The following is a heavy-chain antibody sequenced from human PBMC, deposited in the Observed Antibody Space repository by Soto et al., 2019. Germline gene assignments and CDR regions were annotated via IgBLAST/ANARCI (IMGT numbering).Heavy chain of an antibody. D-gene: IGHD3-3*01. CDR2: ISYDGSNK. V-gene: IGHV3-30*09. J-gene: IGHJ4*02. CDR3: ARDKRDLRFLEWSYYFDY. CDR1: GFTCSSYA. Sequence: PGGSLRLSCAASGFTCSSYAMHWVRQAPGKGLEWVAVISYDGSNKYYADSVKGRFAISRDNSKNTLYLQMNSLRAEDTAVYYCARDKRDLRFLEWSYYFDYWGQGTLVTVSS.